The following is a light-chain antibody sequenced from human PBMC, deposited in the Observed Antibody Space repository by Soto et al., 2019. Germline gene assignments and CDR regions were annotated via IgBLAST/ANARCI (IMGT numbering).Light chain of an antibody. Sequence: NVLTQSPGTLSLTPGERAPLSCRASQSVDSTYLAWYQQKPDQSPRLLIYVTSTRAAGIPSRFSGSGSGTEFTLTISSLQSEDFAVYYCQQYNNWPLTSAGRAKVDI. CDR2: VTS. J-gene: IGKJ4*01. CDR1: QSVDSTY. CDR3: QQYNNWPLT. V-gene: IGKV3D-15*01.